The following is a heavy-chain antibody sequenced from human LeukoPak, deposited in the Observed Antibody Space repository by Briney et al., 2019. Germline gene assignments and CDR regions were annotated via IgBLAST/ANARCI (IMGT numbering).Heavy chain of an antibody. CDR2: IYSGGST. D-gene: IGHD3-10*01. CDR3: ARDTDYYGSGRHGYFDH. J-gene: IGHJ1*01. V-gene: IGHV3-66*01. CDR1: GLTISNNF. Sequence: GGSLRLSCAASGLTISNNFMGWVRQTPGKGLEWVSVIYSGGSTIYADSVKGRFIISRDNSRNTLHLQMSSLRAEDTAAYYCARDTDYYGSGRHGYFDHWGQGTLVTVSS.